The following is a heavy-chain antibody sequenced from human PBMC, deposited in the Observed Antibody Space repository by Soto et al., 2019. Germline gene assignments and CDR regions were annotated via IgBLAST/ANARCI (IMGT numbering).Heavy chain of an antibody. CDR3: ARGREYSFGYNWFDP. V-gene: IGHV1-46*01. D-gene: IGHD4-4*01. CDR2: INPSEGRT. Sequence: QVQLVQSGAEVRKPGASVKLSCQTSGYPFTSYHMHWVRQAPGQGLEWMGVINPSEGRTRYSQKFPDSVTMTRDTSTSTVYMELSSLRSEDTATYFCARGREYSFGYNWFDPWGQGTLLTVSS. J-gene: IGHJ5*02. CDR1: GYPFTSYH.